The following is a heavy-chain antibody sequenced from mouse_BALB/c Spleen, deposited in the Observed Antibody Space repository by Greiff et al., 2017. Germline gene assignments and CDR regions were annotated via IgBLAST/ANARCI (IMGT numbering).Heavy chain of an antibody. V-gene: IGHV1S56*01. CDR2: IYPGNVNT. D-gene: IGHD1-1*01. J-gene: IGHJ2*01. CDR1: GYTFTSYY. CDR3: ARGYGSSYYFDY. Sequence: VHLVESGPELVKPGASVRISCKASGYTFTSYYIHWVKQRPGQGLEWIGWIYPGNVNTKYNEKFKGKATLTADKSSSTAYMQLSSLTSEDSAVYFCARGYGSSYYFDYWGQGTTRTVSS.